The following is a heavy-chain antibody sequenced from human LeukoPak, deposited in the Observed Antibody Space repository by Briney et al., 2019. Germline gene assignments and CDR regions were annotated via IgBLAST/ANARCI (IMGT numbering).Heavy chain of an antibody. CDR3: AISRDSSGYYYS. J-gene: IGHJ4*02. V-gene: IGHV3-23*01. CDR2: ITGSGGST. D-gene: IGHD3-22*01. Sequence: GGSLRLSCAASGFIFSSYAMSWVRQAPGKGLEWVSAITGSGGSTYYEDSVKGRFTISRDNSKNTLYLQMNSLRAEDTAVYHCAISRDSSGYYYSWGQGTLVTVSS. CDR1: GFIFSSYA.